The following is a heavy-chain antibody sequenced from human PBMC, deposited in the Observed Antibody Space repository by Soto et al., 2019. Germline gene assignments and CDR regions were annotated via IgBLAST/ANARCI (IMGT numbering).Heavy chain of an antibody. V-gene: IGHV3-23*01. CDR1: GFTFSSYA. CDR2: ISGSGGST. Sequence: LRLSCAASGFTFSSYAMSWVRQAPGKGLEWVSAISGSGGSTYYADSVKGRFTISRDNSKNTLYLQMNSLRAEDTAVYYCAKDYSDSSGYYYYNYWGQGTLVTVSS. D-gene: IGHD3-22*01. J-gene: IGHJ4*02. CDR3: AKDYSDSSGYYYYNY.